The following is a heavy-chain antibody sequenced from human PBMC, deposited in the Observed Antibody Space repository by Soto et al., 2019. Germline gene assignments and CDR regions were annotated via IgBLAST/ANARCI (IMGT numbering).Heavy chain of an antibody. CDR1: GFTFTSYG. V-gene: IGHV3-30*18. Sequence: LRLSCAASGFTFTSYGLHWVRQAPGKGLEWVAGISYDGSKKYFADSVKGRFTISRDNPRSTLFLDMNSLRGEDTAIYYCAKTWFGEDNYGMDVWGQGTTVTVSS. D-gene: IGHD3-10*01. CDR2: ISYDGSKK. CDR3: AKTWFGEDNYGMDV. J-gene: IGHJ6*02.